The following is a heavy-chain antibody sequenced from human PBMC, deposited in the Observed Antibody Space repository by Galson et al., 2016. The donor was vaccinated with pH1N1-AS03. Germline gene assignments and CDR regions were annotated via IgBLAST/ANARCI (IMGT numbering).Heavy chain of an antibody. Sequence: SLRLSCAASGFTFSTFAMYWVRQAPGKGLEWVALISFDGNNKFYADSLRGRFTISRENSKNTLYLDINSLTTEGTAMYYCATAPGGVNVWGQGTMVTVAS. V-gene: IGHV3-30*04. CDR1: GFTFSTFA. J-gene: IGHJ6*02. CDR3: ATAPGGVNV. D-gene: IGHD3-10*01. CDR2: ISFDGNNK.